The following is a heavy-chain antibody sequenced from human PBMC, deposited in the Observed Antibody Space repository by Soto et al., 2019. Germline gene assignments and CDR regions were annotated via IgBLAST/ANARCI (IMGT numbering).Heavy chain of an antibody. Sequence: GGSLRLSCAASGFTFSTYGMNWVRQAPGKGLEWVSSISSGSEYIYYADSLKGRLTISRDNARNSLYLQLNSLRAEDTAVYYCVKDVGTYWALDYWGQGTLVTVSS. CDR3: VKDVGTYWALDY. CDR1: GFTFSTYG. CDR2: ISSGSEYI. J-gene: IGHJ4*02. D-gene: IGHD2-15*01. V-gene: IGHV3-21*01.